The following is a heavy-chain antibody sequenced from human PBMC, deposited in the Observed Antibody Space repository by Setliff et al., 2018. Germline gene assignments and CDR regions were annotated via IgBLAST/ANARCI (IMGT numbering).Heavy chain of an antibody. V-gene: IGHV4-59*12. Sequence: SETLSLTCSVSGGSISSYYWTWIRQPPGKGLEWLGFIYYSGATTYNPSLKSRFTISVDTSKNQFSLNLNSVTAADTAVYSCARESRFGYSGYDCAFDYWGQGMLVTVSS. D-gene: IGHD5-12*01. CDR1: GGSISSYY. CDR3: ARESRFGYSGYDCAFDY. CDR2: IYYSGAT. J-gene: IGHJ4*02.